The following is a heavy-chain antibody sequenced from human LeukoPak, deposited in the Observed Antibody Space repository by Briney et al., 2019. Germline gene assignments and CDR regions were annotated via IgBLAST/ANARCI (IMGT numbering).Heavy chain of an antibody. V-gene: IGHV3-7*01. CDR2: MEEHGGEI. CDR3: ARPRGCGSARCNNFDY. D-gene: IGHD2-2*01. J-gene: IGHJ4*02. CDR1: GFTFSSYW. Sequence: PGGSLRLSCAASGFTFSSYWMSWARQAPGKGLEWVAIMEEHGGEIFYVDSVKGRLIISRDNARNSLYLQMNNLRAEDTAVYYCARPRGCGSARCNNFDYWGQGTLVTVSS.